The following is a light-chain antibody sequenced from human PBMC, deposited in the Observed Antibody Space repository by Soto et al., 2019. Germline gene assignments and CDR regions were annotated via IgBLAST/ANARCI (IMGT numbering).Light chain of an antibody. Sequence: EIVLTQSPATLSLSPGERATLSCRASQSVGSYLAWYQHKPGQAPRLLIYGASNRATDIPGRFSGRGSGTDFTLPISSLESGDSAVYYCQQRDKWSRTFGQGTKLEIK. CDR2: GAS. J-gene: IGKJ2*01. CDR3: QQRDKWSRT. V-gene: IGKV3-11*01. CDR1: QSVGSY.